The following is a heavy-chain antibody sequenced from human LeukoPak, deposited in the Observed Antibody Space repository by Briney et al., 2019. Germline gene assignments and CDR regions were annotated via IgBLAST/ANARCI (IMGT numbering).Heavy chain of an antibody. CDR2: IHQDGSEQ. CDR1: GFTLTHYW. D-gene: IGHD6-6*01. J-gene: IGHJ4*02. V-gene: IGHV3-7*01. CDR3: SNGIYSSSY. Sequence: PGGSLRLSCAASGFTLTHYWMCWVRQAPGKGREWGANIHQDGSEQFYLDSVEGRFTTSRDNAKSSLYLQMDNLRAEDTAVYYCSNGIYSSSYWGRGTLVTVSS.